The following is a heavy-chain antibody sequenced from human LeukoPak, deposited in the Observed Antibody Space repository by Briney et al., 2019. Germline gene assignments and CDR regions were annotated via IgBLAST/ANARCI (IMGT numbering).Heavy chain of an antibody. Sequence: ASVKVSCKASGYTFTSYYMHWVRQAPGQGLEYMGWLNPNSGDTNYAQKFQGRVTMTRDTSMSTAYMELSGLRFDDTAIYYCARDGEVRQGHCSTTSCPVDYWGQGTLITVSS. CDR1: GYTFTSYY. J-gene: IGHJ4*02. CDR3: ARDGEVRQGHCSTTSCPVDY. D-gene: IGHD2-2*01. CDR2: LNPNSGDT. V-gene: IGHV1-2*02.